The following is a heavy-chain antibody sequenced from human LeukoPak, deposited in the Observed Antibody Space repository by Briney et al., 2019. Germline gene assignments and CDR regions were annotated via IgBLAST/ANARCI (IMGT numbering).Heavy chain of an antibody. CDR3: ARDTVTRDLYYFDY. CDR2: IYHSGST. V-gene: IGHV4-38-2*02. CDR1: GYSISSGYY. J-gene: IGHJ4*02. Sequence: KPSETLSLTCTVSGYSISSGYYWGWIRQPPGKGLEWIGSIYHSGSTYYNPSLKSRVTISVDTSKNQFSLKLSSVTAADTAVYYCARDTVTRDLYYFDYWGQGTLVTVSS. D-gene: IGHD4-17*01.